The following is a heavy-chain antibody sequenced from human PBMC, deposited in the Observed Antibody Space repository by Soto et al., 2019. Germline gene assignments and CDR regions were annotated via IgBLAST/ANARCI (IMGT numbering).Heavy chain of an antibody. CDR3: ARIQANFGVVIMIDY. J-gene: IGHJ4*02. Sequence: PSETLSLTCTVSGGSISSYYWSWIRQPPGKGLEWIGYIYYSGSTNYNPSLKSRVTISVDTSKNQFSLKLSSVTAADTAVYYCARIQANFGVVIMIDYWGQGTLVTVSS. D-gene: IGHD3-3*01. CDR1: GGSISSYY. CDR2: IYYSGST. V-gene: IGHV4-59*01.